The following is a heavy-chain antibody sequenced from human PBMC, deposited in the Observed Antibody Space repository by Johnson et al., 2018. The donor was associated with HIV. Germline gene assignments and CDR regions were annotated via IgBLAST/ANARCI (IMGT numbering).Heavy chain of an antibody. CDR2: VSYDGSSK. CDR3: AKEGTIFGVIIAVSKAAFDI. Sequence: VQLVESGGGVVQPGRSLRLSCAASGFIFSSYGMHWVRQAPGKGLEWVACVSYDGSSKYYADSVKGRFTISRDTSKNTLYLQMNSLRDDDTAVYYCAKEGTIFGVIIAVSKAAFDIWGQGTMVTVCS. D-gene: IGHD3-3*01. J-gene: IGHJ3*02. V-gene: IGHV3-30*19. CDR1: GFIFSSYG.